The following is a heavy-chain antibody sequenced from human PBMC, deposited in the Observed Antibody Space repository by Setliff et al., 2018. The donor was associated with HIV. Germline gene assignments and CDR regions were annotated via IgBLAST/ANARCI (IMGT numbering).Heavy chain of an antibody. CDR3: ARGPYCSGGSCYSSLDY. J-gene: IGHJ4*02. V-gene: IGHV4-61*02. D-gene: IGHD2-15*01. Sequence: PSETLSLTCTVSGGSINSGSYYWSWIRQPAGKGLEWIGRIYTTGSTNYNPSLKSRVSISLDTSKNQFSLKLSSVTAADTAVYYCARGPYCSGGSCYSSLDYWGQGTLVTVSS. CDR1: GGSINSGSYY. CDR2: IYTTGST.